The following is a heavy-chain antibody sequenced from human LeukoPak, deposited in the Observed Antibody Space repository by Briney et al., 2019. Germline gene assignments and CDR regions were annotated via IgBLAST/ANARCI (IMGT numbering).Heavy chain of an antibody. CDR1: GGSFRGYY. D-gene: IGHD4-17*01. CDR2: INHSGST. J-gene: IGHJ6*02. Sequence: PSETLSLTCAVYGGSFRGYYWSWIRGPPGTGLESSGEINHSGSTNSNASLKSRVTISVDTSKNQFSLKLSSVTAADTAVYYCARATLTTVTHYYYYYYGMDVWGQGTTVTVSS. V-gene: IGHV4-34*01. CDR3: ARATLTTVTHYYYYYYGMDV.